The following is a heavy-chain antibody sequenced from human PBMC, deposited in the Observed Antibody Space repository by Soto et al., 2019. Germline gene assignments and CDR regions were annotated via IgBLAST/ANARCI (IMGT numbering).Heavy chain of an antibody. CDR3: ARGVYYDSSGYPWFDL. J-gene: IGHJ5*02. Sequence: GASVKVSCKASGGTFSSYAISWVRQAPGQGLEWMGGIIPIFGTANYAQKFQGRVTITADESTSTAYMELSSLRSEDTAEYYCARGVYYDSSGYPWFDLWGQGTLVTVSS. CDR2: IIPIFGTA. V-gene: IGHV1-69*13. D-gene: IGHD3-22*01. CDR1: GGTFSSYA.